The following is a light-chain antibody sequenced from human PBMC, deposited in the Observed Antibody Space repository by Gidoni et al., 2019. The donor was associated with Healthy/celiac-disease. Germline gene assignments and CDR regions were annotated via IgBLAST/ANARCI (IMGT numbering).Light chain of an antibody. CDR3: QQYKSYPLT. CDR1: QDIRNA. Sequence: DIQMTQSPSSLSASLADRVTITCRASQDIRNALAWFQQKPGRAPESLIYDASNLQSGVPSKFSGSGFGTDFTLTISSLQPEDFATYYCQQYKSYPLTFGGXTKVEIK. V-gene: IGKV1-16*02. J-gene: IGKJ4*01. CDR2: DAS.